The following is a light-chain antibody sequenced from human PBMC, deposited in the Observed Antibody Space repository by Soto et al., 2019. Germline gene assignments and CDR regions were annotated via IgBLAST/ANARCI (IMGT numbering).Light chain of an antibody. CDR2: KAS. V-gene: IGKV1-5*03. CDR1: QSISSW. Sequence: DLPMTQSPSTLSASLGDRVTLTCRASQSISSWLAWFQQKPGKAPKLLIYKASSLESGVPSRFSGSGSGTECTLTISSLQPDDFATYYCQHYNAYAYTFGQGTKLEIK. CDR3: QHYNAYAYT. J-gene: IGKJ2*01.